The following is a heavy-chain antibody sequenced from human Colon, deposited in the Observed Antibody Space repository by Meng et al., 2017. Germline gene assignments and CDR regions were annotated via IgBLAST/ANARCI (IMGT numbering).Heavy chain of an antibody. Sequence: QVHIPEPGPGLVRPSVTLSLIFSVAGGSVSIAGYQWSWIRQPPGKGLEWIGYASTNNNPSLKSRVTISVDTSKNQFSLKLSSVTAADTAVYYCARGRYSGYLPWGQGTLVTVSS. V-gene: IGHV4-61*08. CDR2: AST. D-gene: IGHD5-12*01. J-gene: IGHJ5*02. CDR1: GGSVSIAGYQ. CDR3: ARGRYSGYLP.